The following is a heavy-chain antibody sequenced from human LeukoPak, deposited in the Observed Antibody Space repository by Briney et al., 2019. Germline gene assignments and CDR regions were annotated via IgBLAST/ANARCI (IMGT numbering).Heavy chain of an antibody. Sequence: GGSLRLSCAASGFTFSDYNMNWVRQAPGKGLEWVSFISTSGSNIGYADSVRGRFTISRDNGKNSLYVQMNSLRDEDTAVYYCARDKIHCGGDCYADYWGQGTLVTVSS. CDR1: GFTFSDYN. CDR2: ISTSGSNI. D-gene: IGHD2-21*02. CDR3: ARDKIHCGGDCYADY. V-gene: IGHV3-48*02. J-gene: IGHJ4*02.